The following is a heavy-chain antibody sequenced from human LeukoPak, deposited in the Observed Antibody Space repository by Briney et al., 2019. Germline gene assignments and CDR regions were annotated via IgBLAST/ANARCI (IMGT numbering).Heavy chain of an antibody. CDR2: VNRDGSET. Sequence: PGGSLRLSGAASGFALSSHWMTWVRQVPGMGPEWVANVNRDGSETYYLDSVKGRFTISKDNAKNSMYLQMNSLRAEDTALYHCARNNGMDVWGQGTTVIVSS. CDR1: GFALSSHW. V-gene: IGHV3-7*03. J-gene: IGHJ6*02. CDR3: ARNNGMDV.